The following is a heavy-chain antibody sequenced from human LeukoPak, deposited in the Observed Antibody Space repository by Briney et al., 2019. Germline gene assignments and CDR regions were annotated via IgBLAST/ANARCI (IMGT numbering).Heavy chain of an antibody. CDR3: ANVYYGSGSYGY. CDR2: ISDGGKTK. V-gene: IGHV3-48*03. J-gene: IGHJ4*02. D-gene: IGHD3-10*01. CDR1: GFTFRSSE. Sequence: GGSLRLSCAASGFTFRSSEMNWVRQAPGKGLEWVSYISDGGKTKYYADSVKGRFTISRDNAKNTLYLQMNSLRAEDTAVYYCANVYYGSGSYGYWGQGTLVTVSS.